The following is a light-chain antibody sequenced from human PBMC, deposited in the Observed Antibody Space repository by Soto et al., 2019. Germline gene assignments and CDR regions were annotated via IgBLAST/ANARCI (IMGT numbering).Light chain of an antibody. V-gene: IGLV1-47*02. CDR2: SNN. CDR3: ATWDDSLRGRV. CDR1: SSNIGTNY. Sequence: QSVLTQPPSASGTPGQRVTISCSGSSSNIGTNYVYWYQQVPGTAPKLLIYSNNPRPSGVPDRFSGSKSGPSASLATRGLRSEYESDYYCATWDDSLRGRVFGGGTKLTVL. J-gene: IGLJ3*02.